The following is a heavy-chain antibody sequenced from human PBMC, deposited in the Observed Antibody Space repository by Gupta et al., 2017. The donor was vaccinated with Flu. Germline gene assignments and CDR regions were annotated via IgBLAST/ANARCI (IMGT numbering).Heavy chain of an antibody. J-gene: IGHJ5*02. Sequence: QVQLAQTGAEVKKPGASVKVSCKASGYTFTGYSMHWMRQAAGQGLEWMGWINPHNGGTNYAQKFQGRVTMTRDTSISTAYMELSRLRSDDTAVYYCASDFSYGYSIQTLNWFDPWGQGTLVTVSS. D-gene: IGHD5-18*01. CDR2: INPHNGGT. V-gene: IGHV1-2*02. CDR3: ASDFSYGYSIQTLNWFDP. CDR1: GYTFTGYS.